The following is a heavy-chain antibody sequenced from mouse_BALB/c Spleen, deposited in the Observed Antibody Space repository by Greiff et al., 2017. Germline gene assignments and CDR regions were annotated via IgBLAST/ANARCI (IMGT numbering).Heavy chain of an antibody. CDR3: TRDSYRYGFMDY. CDR1: GFTFSSYT. CDR2: ISSGGSYT. J-gene: IGHJ4*01. D-gene: IGHD2-14*01. V-gene: IGHV5-6-4*01. Sequence: EVKLVESGGGLVKPGGSLKLSCAASGFTFSSYTMSWVRQTPEKRLEWVATISSGGSYTYYPDSVKGRFTISRDNAKNTLYLQMSSLKSEDTAMYYCTRDSYRYGFMDYWGQGTSVTVSS.